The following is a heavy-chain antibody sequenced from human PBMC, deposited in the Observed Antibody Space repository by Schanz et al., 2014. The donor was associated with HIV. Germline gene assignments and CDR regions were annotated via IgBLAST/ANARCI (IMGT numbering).Heavy chain of an antibody. D-gene: IGHD3-16*02. V-gene: IGHV1-8*02. CDR3: ARRRGWGSYRYFPYGLDV. J-gene: IGHJ6*02. CDR2: MNPNRGNA. CDR1: GGSFSSYA. Sequence: QVQLVQSGAEVKKPGASVKVSCKASGGSFSSYAINWVRQAPGQGLEWMGWMNPNRGNAGFAQKFQGRVTLTRDTSITTAYMELTSLRPEDTAVYYCARRRGWGSYRYFPYGLDVWGQGTTVTVSS.